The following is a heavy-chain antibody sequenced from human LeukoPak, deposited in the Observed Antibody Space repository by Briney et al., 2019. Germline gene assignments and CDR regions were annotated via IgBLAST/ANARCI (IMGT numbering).Heavy chain of an antibody. CDR3: ARDYGGWSH. CDR1: GGSFSGYY. D-gene: IGHD6-19*01. CDR2: INHSGST. Sequence: SETLSLTCAVYGGSFSGYYWSWIRQPPGKGLEWIGEINHSGSTNYNPSLKSRVTISVDTSKNQFSLKLSSVTAADTAVYYCARDYGGWSHWGQGTLVTVSS. V-gene: IGHV4-34*01. J-gene: IGHJ4*02.